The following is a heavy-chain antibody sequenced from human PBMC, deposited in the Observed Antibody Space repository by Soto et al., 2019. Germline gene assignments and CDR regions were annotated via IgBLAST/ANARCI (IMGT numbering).Heavy chain of an antibody. CDR2: ISYDGSNK. J-gene: IGHJ4*02. Sequence: QVQLVESGGGVVQPGRSLRLSCAASGFTFSSYGMHWVRQAPGKGLEWVAVISYDGSNKYYADSVKGRFTISRDNSKNTLYLQMNSLRAEDTAVYYCAKGLPYQPDSSDCPSDYWGQGTLVTVSS. CDR3: AKGLPYQPDSSDCPSDY. CDR1: GFTFSSYG. D-gene: IGHD6-25*01. V-gene: IGHV3-30*18.